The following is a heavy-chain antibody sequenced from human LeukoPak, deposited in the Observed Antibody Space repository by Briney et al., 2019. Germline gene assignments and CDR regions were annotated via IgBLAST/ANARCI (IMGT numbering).Heavy chain of an antibody. CDR1: GFTFSSYA. D-gene: IGHD3-22*01. Sequence: GGSLRLSCAASGFTFSSYAMSWVRQAPGKGLEWVSAISGSGGSTYYADSVKGRFTISRDNSKNTLYLQMNSLRAEDTAVYYCAKDQAGYYDSTRAPIDYWGQGTLVTLSS. CDR3: AKDQAGYYDSTRAPIDY. J-gene: IGHJ4*02. V-gene: IGHV3-23*01. CDR2: ISGSGGST.